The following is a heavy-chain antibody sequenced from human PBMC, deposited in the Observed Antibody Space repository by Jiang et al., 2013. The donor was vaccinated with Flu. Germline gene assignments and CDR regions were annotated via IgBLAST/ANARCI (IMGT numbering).Heavy chain of an antibody. J-gene: IGHJ3*02. CDR2: TYYRSKWYN. Sequence: SQTLSLTCAISGDSVSSNSAAWNWIRQSPSRGLEWLGRTYYRSKWYNDYAVSVKSRITINPDTSKNQFSLQLNSVTPEDTAVYYCAREDRYYYDSSGYYGDAFDIWGQGASGHRLF. CDR3: AREDRYYYDSSGYYGDAFDI. D-gene: IGHD3-22*01. V-gene: IGHV6-1*01. CDR1: GDSVSSNSAA.